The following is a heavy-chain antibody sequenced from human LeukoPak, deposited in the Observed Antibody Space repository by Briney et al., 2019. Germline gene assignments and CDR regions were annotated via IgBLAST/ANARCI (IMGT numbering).Heavy chain of an antibody. D-gene: IGHD1-7*01. V-gene: IGHV3-7*01. Sequence: GGSLRLSCAASGFTFSSYWMSWVRQAPGKGLEWVANIKQDGSEKYYVDSVKGRFTISRDNSKNTLYLQMNSLRAEDTAVYYCAKDHWNSRSWGQGTLVTVSS. J-gene: IGHJ5*02. CDR1: GFTFSSYW. CDR3: AKDHWNSRS. CDR2: IKQDGSEK.